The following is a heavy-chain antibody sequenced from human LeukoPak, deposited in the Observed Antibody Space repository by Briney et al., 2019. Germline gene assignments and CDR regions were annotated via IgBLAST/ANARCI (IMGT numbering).Heavy chain of an antibody. CDR2: ISGTNSYT. CDR3: AAFYYSAFFDY. Sequence: GGSLRLSCAASGFAFSDYYMGWIRQAPGKGLEWVAYISGTNSYTNYADSVKGRFTISRDNAKNSLYLQLNTLRAEDTAVYYCAAFYYSAFFDYWGLGTLVTVSS. V-gene: IGHV3-11*03. J-gene: IGHJ4*02. D-gene: IGHD4/OR15-4a*01. CDR1: GFAFSDYY.